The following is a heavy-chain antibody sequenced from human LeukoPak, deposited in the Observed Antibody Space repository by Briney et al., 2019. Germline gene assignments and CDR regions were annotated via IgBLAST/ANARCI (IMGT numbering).Heavy chain of an antibody. CDR3: ARDWSSDWFFASDI. V-gene: IGHV3-7*04. Sequence: GGSLRLSCAASGFTFSRYWMTWVRQAPGKGLEWVANIKYGGSEQHYVDSVKGRFSISRDNAKNSLYLQMTSLRADDTAVYYCARDWSSDWFFASDIWGQGTMVTAAS. CDR1: GFTFSRYW. CDR2: IKYGGSEQ. J-gene: IGHJ3*02. D-gene: IGHD3-9*01.